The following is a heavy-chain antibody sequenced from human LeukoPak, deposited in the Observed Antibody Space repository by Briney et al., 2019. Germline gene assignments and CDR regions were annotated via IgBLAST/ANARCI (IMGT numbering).Heavy chain of an antibody. CDR3: ARVSAAGTHFDY. D-gene: IGHD6-13*01. J-gene: IGHJ4*02. CDR1: GFTFSSHW. CDR2: INGDGSTT. Sequence: PGGSLRLSCAASGFTFSSHWMPWVRHAPGKGLVWVSRINGDGSTTTYADSVKGRFTISRDNAKNTLYLQMNSLRAEDTAVYYCARVSAAGTHFDYWGQGALVTVSS. V-gene: IGHV3-74*01.